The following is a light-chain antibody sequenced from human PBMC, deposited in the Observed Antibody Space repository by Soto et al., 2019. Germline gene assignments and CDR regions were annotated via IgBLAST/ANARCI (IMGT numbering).Light chain of an antibody. Sequence: QLVLTQSPSASASLGASVKLTCTLSSGHSNYAITWHQQQPEKGPRFLMKLNSDGSHSKGDGIPDRFSGSSSGAERYLTISSLQSDDEADYYCQTWGTGIHVVFGGGTKLTVL. V-gene: IGLV4-69*01. CDR2: LNSDGSH. J-gene: IGLJ2*01. CDR1: SGHSNYA. CDR3: QTWGTGIHVV.